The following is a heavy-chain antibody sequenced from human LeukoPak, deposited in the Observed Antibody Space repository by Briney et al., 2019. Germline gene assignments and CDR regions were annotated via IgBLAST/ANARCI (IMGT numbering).Heavy chain of an antibody. CDR2: IYTSGST. CDR3: ARQKWEQQGRDYYFNGLDV. V-gene: IGHV4-61*02. CDR1: GGSISSGSYY. J-gene: IGHJ6*02. Sequence: SETLSLTCTVSGGSISSGSYYWSWIRQPAGKGLEWIGRIYTSGSTNYNPSLKSRVTISVDTSKNQFSLKLTSVTAADTAVYYCARQKWEQQGRDYYFNGLDVWGPGTTVIVSS. D-gene: IGHD1/OR15-1a*01.